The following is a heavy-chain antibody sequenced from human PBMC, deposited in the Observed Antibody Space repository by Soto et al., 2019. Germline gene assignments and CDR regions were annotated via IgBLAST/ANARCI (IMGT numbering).Heavy chain of an antibody. J-gene: IGHJ6*02. D-gene: IGHD6-6*01. CDR3: ARAYSSFYYYYGMDV. CDR2: INHSGST. Sequence: PSETLSLTCAVYGGSFSGYYWSWIRQPPGKWLEWIGEINHSGSTNYNPSLKSRVTISVDTSKNQFSLKLSSVTAADTAVYYCARAYSSFYYYYGMDVWGQGTTVTVSS. CDR1: GGSFSGYY. V-gene: IGHV4-34*01.